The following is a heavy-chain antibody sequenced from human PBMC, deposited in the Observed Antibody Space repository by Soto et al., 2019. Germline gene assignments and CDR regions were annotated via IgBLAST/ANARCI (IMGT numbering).Heavy chain of an antibody. CDR1: GGSISSGGYY. CDR3: ASYGYCGGDCYDDYYYYYGMDV. D-gene: IGHD2-21*02. Sequence: PSETLSLTCTVSGGSISSGGYYWSWIRQHPGKGLEWIGYIYYSGSTYYNPSLKSRVTISVDTSKNQFSLKLSSVTAADTAVYYCASYGYCGGDCYDDYYYYYGMDVWGQGTTVTVSS. V-gene: IGHV4-31*03. CDR2: IYYSGST. J-gene: IGHJ6*02.